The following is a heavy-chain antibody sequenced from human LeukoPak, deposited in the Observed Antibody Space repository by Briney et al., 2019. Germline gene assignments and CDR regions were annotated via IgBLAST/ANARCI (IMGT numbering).Heavy chain of an antibody. CDR3: AKTEGGTETPYYFDY. CDR1: GFTLSSYG. J-gene: IGHJ4*02. CDR2: ICYEGSNK. D-gene: IGHD4-17*01. Sequence: GGSLRLSCAASGFTLSSYGMHWVRQAPGKGLEWVAVICYEGSNKYYADSVKGRFTISRDNSKNTLYLQMNSLRAEDKAVYYCAKTEGGTETPYYFDYWGQGTLVTVSS. V-gene: IGHV3-33*06.